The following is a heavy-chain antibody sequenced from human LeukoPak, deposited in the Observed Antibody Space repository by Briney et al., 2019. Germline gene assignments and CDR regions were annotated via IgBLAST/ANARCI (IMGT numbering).Heavy chain of an antibody. CDR2: INHSGST. D-gene: IGHD3-3*01. J-gene: IGHJ5*02. CDR1: GGSFSGYY. CDR3: AREGTWSGYYVDP. Sequence: SETPSLTCAVYGGSFSGYYWSWIRQPPGKGLEWIGEINHSGSTNYNPSLKSRVTISVDTSKNQFSLKLSSVTAADTAVYYCAREGTWSGYYVDPWGQGTLVTVSS. V-gene: IGHV4-34*01.